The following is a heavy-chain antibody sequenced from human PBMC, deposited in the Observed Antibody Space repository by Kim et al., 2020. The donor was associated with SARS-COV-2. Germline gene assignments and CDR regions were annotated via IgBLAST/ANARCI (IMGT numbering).Heavy chain of an antibody. V-gene: IGHV1-8*01. CDR3: ATGPSGWYDY. J-gene: IGHJ4*02. Sequence: ASVKVSCTASGYTFTSYDINWLLLATGQGLEWVGWVNPNSGNTGCAQRFQGRVVMTTNTAIKTAYMELSSLTSEDTAVYYCATGPSGWYDYWGQGTLVTVPT. CDR2: VNPNSGNT. D-gene: IGHD6-19*01. CDR1: GYTFTSYD.